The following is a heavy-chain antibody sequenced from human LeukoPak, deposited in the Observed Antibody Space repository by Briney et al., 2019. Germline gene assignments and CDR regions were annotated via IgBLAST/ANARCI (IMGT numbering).Heavy chain of an antibody. Sequence: PGGSLRLSCAASGFTFSSYAMSWVRQAPGKGLEWVSAISGSGGSTYYADSVKGRFTISRDNSKNTLYLQMSSLRAEDTAVYYCSKDIVIVGENDYWGQGTLVTVSS. V-gene: IGHV3-23*01. D-gene: IGHD3-16*02. J-gene: IGHJ4*02. CDR1: GFTFSSYA. CDR2: ISGSGGST. CDR3: SKDIVIVGENDY.